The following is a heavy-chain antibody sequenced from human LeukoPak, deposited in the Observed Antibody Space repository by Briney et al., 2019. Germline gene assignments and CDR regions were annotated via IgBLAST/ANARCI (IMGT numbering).Heavy chain of an antibody. CDR1: GGSISSYY. J-gene: IGHJ4*02. D-gene: IGHD3-3*01. CDR2: IYTSGST. Sequence: SETLSLTCTVSGGSISSYYWSWIRQPAGKGLEWMGRIYTSGSTNYNPSLKRRVTMSVDTSKNQFSLKLSSVTAADTAVYYCATMTRITIFGVVDYWGQGTLVTVSS. CDR3: ATMTRITIFGVVDY. V-gene: IGHV4-4*07.